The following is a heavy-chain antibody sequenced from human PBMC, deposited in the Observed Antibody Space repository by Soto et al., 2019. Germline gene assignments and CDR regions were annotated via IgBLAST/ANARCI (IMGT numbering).Heavy chain of an antibody. CDR3: ARAAEAYCGGDCYPPFDY. CDR2: IIPILGIA. CDR1: GGTFSSYT. D-gene: IGHD2-21*02. V-gene: IGHV1-69*02. Sequence: QVQLVQSGAEVKKPGSSVKVSCKASGGTFSSYTISWVRQAPGQGLEWMGGIIPILGIANYAQKFQGRVTITADKSTSTAYMELSSLRSEDTAVYYCARAAEAYCGGDCYPPFDYWGQGTLVTVSS. J-gene: IGHJ4*02.